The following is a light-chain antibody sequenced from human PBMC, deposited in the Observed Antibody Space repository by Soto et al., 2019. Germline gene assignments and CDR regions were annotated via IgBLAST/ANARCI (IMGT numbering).Light chain of an antibody. Sequence: DIVMTQTPLSLSVTPGQPASISCKSSQSLLDSDGKTFLYWYVHKPGHPPQLLIYEVSNRFAGVQDRFSGSGSETDFTLEISRVEADYVAMYYCMQSLQLPLTFGGGTRVDIK. CDR3: MQSLQLPLT. V-gene: IGKV2D-29*01. J-gene: IGKJ4*01. CDR2: EVS. CDR1: QSLLDSDGKTF.